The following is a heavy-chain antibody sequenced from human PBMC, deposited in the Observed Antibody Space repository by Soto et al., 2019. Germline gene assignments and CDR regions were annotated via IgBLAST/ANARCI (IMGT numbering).Heavy chain of an antibody. CDR3: EKSTAAAGKGYYYYGMDV. CDR2: IIPILGIA. V-gene: IGHV1-69*02. J-gene: IGHJ6*02. D-gene: IGHD6-13*01. CDR1: GGTFSSYT. Sequence: QVQLVQSGAEVKKPGSSVKVSCKASGGTFSSYTISWVRQAPGQGLEWMGRIIPILGIANYAQKFQGRVTITADKSTRTAYMALRSLRSVNTAVYYSEKSTAAAGKGYYYYGMDVWGHETTETVSS.